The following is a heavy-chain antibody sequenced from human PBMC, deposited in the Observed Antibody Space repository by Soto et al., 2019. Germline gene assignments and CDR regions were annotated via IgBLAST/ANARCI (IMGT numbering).Heavy chain of an antibody. J-gene: IGHJ6*02. D-gene: IGHD6-19*01. Sequence: LRLSCAASGFTFSSYWMSWVRQAPGKGLEWVANIKQDGSEKYYVDSVKGRFTISRDNAKNSLYLQMNSLRAEDTAVYYCASGIGSSGEDYYYGMDVWGQGTTVTVSS. CDR1: GFTFSSYW. V-gene: IGHV3-7*03. CDR2: IKQDGSEK. CDR3: ASGIGSSGEDYYYGMDV.